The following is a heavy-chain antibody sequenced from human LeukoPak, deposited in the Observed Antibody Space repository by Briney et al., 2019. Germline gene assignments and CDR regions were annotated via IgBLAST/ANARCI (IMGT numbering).Heavy chain of an antibody. V-gene: IGHV1-18*01. CDR3: ARAPAAGTVLGSDY. D-gene: IGHD6-13*01. CDR1: GYTFTSYG. J-gene: IGHJ4*02. CDR2: ISAYNGNT. Sequence: ASVKVSCKASGYTFTSYGISGVRQAPGQGLEWMGWISAYNGNTNYAQKLQGRVTMTTDTSTSTAYMELRSLRSDDTAVYYCARAPAAGTVLGSDYWGQGTLVTVSS.